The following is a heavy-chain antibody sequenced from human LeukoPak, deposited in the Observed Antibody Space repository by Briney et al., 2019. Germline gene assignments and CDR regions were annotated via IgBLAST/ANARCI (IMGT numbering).Heavy chain of an antibody. CDR1: GFTVSSNY. V-gene: IGHV3-53*01. CDR3: ARVGYYDSSGYYIDDVFDI. D-gene: IGHD3-22*01. CDR2: IYSGGST. Sequence: GGSLRLSCAASGFTVSSNYMSWVRQAPGKGLEWVSVIYSGGSTYYADSVKGGFTISRDNSNNTLYLQMKSLRAEDTAVYYCARVGYYDSSGYYIDDVFDIWGQGTMVTVSS. J-gene: IGHJ3*02.